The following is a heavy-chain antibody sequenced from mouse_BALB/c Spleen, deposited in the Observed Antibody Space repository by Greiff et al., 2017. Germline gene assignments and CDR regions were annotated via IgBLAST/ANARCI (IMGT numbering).Heavy chain of an antibody. J-gene: IGHJ3*01. CDR1: GFTFSSFG. Sequence: EVKLMESGGGLVQPGGSRKLSCAASGFTFSSFGMHWVRQAPEKGLEWVAYISSGSSTIYYADTVKGRFTISRDNPKNTLFLQMTSLRSEDTAMYYCARAITTYWFAYWGQGTLVTVSA. CDR2: ISSGSSTI. CDR3: ARAITTYWFAY. D-gene: IGHD2-4*01. V-gene: IGHV5-17*02.